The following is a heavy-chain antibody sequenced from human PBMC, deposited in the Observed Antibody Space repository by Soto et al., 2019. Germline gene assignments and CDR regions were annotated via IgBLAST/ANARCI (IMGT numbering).Heavy chain of an antibody. V-gene: IGHV1-2*04. D-gene: IGHD3-3*01. Sequence: ASVKVSCKASGYTFTGYYMHWVRQAPGQGLEWMGWINPNSGGTNYAQKFQGWVTMTRDTSISTAYMELSRLRSDDTAVYYCARSKRITIFGVVIRPYYYYVMGCWRRGTTVAFAS. CDR2: INPNSGGT. J-gene: IGHJ6*01. CDR3: ARSKRITIFGVVIRPYYYYVMGC. CDR1: GYTFTGYY.